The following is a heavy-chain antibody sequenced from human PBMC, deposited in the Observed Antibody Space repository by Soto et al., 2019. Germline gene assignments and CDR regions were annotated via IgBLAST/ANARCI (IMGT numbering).Heavy chain of an antibody. Sequence: ASVKVSCKASGYTFIGYYIHWVRQAPGQGLEWMGRINPNSGEVTYGETFQGRVTMTRDTSNNTAYMELSRLRSDDTAVYYCARDPGPLWYFDYWGQGTLVTVSS. CDR3: ARDPGPLWYFDY. CDR2: INPNSGEV. D-gene: IGHD2-8*02. V-gene: IGHV1-2*06. CDR1: GYTFIGYY. J-gene: IGHJ4*02.